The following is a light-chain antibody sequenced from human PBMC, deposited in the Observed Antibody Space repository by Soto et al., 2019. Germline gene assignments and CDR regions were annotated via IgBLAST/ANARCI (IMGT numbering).Light chain of an antibody. V-gene: IGKV3-15*01. J-gene: IGKJ1*01. CDR3: QQYNNWPPWT. CDR1: QSVSSN. Sequence: EIVMTQSPATLSVSPGERATLSCRASQSVSSNLAWYQQKPGQAPRLLIYGAPTMATGIPARFSGSGSGTEFTLAISSLQSEDFAVYYCQQYNNWPPWTFGQGTKVEIK. CDR2: GAP.